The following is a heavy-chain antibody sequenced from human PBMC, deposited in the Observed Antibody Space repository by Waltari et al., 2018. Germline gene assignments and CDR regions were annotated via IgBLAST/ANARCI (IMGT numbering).Heavy chain of an antibody. V-gene: IGHV3-23*04. Sequence: EVQLVESGGGLAKPGGSLRLSCAASGFTFSSYWMNWVRQAPGKGLEWVSAINSGGGSKYYADSVKVRFTISRDNSKNTLSLQMNSLRAEDTAVYYCAKVGGLETFDYWGQGVLVTVSS. CDR1: GFTFSSYW. CDR3: AKVGGLETFDY. J-gene: IGHJ4*02. CDR2: INSGGGSK. D-gene: IGHD3-16*01.